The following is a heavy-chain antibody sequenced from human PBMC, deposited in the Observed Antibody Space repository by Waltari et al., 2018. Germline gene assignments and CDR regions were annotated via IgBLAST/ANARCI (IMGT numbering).Heavy chain of an antibody. J-gene: IGHJ5*02. D-gene: IGHD3-10*01. Sequence: QVQLVESGGGVVQPGRSLRLSCAASGFTLSSYAMHWVRQAPGKGLEWVAVISYDGSNKYYADSVKGRFTISRDNSKNTLYLQMNSLRAEDTAVYYCARGPKAHYGSGSFNWFDPWGQGTLVTVSS. CDR1: GFTLSSYA. V-gene: IGHV3-30-3*01. CDR2: ISYDGSNK. CDR3: ARGPKAHYGSGSFNWFDP.